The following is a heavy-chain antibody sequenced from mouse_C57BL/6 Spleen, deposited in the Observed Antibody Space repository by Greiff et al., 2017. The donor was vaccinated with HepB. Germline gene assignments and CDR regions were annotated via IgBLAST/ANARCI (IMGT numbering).Heavy chain of an antibody. D-gene: IGHD2-4*01. CDR1: GYSFTDYN. CDR2: INPNYGTT. CDR3: AREIYYDYDVFAY. J-gene: IGHJ3*01. V-gene: IGHV1-39*01. Sequence: EVQLQQSGPELVKPGASVKISCKASGYSFTDYNMNWVKQSNGKSLEWIGVINPNYGTTSYNQKFKGKATWTVDKSSSTAYMQLNSLTSEDSAVYYCAREIYYDYDVFAYWGQGTLVTVSA.